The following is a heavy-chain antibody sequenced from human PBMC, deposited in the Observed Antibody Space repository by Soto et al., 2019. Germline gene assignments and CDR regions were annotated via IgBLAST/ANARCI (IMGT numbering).Heavy chain of an antibody. CDR1: GGSFSDYI. V-gene: IGHV4-34*01. CDR3: ARGLISGSHYSGGWYYFDS. J-gene: IGHJ4*02. CDR2: INHSGSA. D-gene: IGHD1-26*01. Sequence: SETLSLTCDVYGGSFSDYIWTWIRQTPGQGLQWIGQINHSGSANYNSSLKSRVTISVHTSSSQFSLELSSVTAADTAVYYCARGLISGSHYSGGWYYFDSWGQGTQVT.